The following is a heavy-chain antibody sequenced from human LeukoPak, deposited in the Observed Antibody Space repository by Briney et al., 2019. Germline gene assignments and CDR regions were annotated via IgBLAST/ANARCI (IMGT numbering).Heavy chain of an antibody. CDR1: GFTFGAYT. Sequence: GGSLRLSCAASGFTFGAYTMNWVRQAPGKGLEWVSCIFSRSESIFYADSVKGRFTISRDNAKNSLYLQMDSLRAEDTAEYYCARDFLHSSTSRPFDYWGQGTLVTVSS. J-gene: IGHJ4*02. D-gene: IGHD2-2*01. V-gene: IGHV3-21*01. CDR2: IFSRSESI. CDR3: ARDFLHSSTSRPFDY.